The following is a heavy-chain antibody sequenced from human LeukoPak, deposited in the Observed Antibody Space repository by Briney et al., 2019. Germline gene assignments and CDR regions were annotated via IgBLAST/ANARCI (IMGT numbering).Heavy chain of an antibody. Sequence: PSETLSLTCTVSGGSISSGDYYWSWIRQPPGKGLEWIGYIYYSGSTYYNPSLKSRVTISVDTSKNQFSLKLSFVTAADTAVYYCARDRRDSSSWYLAFDIWGQGTMVTVSS. CDR1: GGSISSGDYY. CDR3: ARDRRDSSSWYLAFDI. V-gene: IGHV4-30-4*01. D-gene: IGHD6-13*01. J-gene: IGHJ3*02. CDR2: IYYSGST.